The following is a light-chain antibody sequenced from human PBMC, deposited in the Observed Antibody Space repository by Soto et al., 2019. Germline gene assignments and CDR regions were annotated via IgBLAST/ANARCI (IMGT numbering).Light chain of an antibody. CDR2: GAS. Sequence: EMVMTQSPATLSVSPGERATLSCRASQSVSSNLAWYQQKPGQAPRLLIYGASTRATGIPARFSGSGSGTEFTLTISSLQSEDFAVYYCQQYNNWPCFGGGTKVDIK. J-gene: IGKJ4*01. V-gene: IGKV3-15*01. CDR1: QSVSSN. CDR3: QQYNNWPC.